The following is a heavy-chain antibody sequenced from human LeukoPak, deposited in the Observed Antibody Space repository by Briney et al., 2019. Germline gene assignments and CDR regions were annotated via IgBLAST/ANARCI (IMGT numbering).Heavy chain of an antibody. J-gene: IGHJ4*02. CDR3: ARHEPFTIDYGSGSYRYYFDY. CDR2: INHSGST. D-gene: IGHD3-10*01. Sequence: SETLSLTCAVYGGSFSGYYWSWIRQPPGKGLEWIGEINHSGSTNYNPSLKSRVTISVDTSKNQFSQKLSSVTAADTAVYYCARHEPFTIDYGSGSYRYYFDYWGQGTLVTVSS. CDR1: GGSFSGYY. V-gene: IGHV4-34*01.